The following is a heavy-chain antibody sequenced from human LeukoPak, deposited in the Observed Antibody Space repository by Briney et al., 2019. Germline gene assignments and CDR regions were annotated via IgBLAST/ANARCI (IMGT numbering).Heavy chain of an antibody. CDR2: IRYDGSNK. CDR1: GFTFSSYG. Sequence: GGSLRLSCAASGFTFSSYGMHWVRQAPGKGLEWVAFIRYDGSNKYYADSVKGRFAISRDNSKNTLYLQMNSLRAEDTAVYYCAKDRASKDNGNYPFISFWGQGTLVTVSS. V-gene: IGHV3-30*02. D-gene: IGHD3-16*02. CDR3: AKDRASKDNGNYPFISF. J-gene: IGHJ4*02.